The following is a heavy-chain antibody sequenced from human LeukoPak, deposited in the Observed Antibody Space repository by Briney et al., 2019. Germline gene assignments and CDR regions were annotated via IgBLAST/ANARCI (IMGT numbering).Heavy chain of an antibody. J-gene: IGHJ3*02. CDR2: INHSGST. V-gene: IGHV4-34*01. Sequence: SETLSLTCAVYGGSFSGYYWSWIRQPPGRGLEWIGEINHSGSTNYNPSLKSRVTISVDTSKNQFSLKLSSVTAADTAVYYCARRGELRGNHDAFDIWGQGTMVTVSS. D-gene: IGHD1-26*01. CDR1: GGSFSGYY. CDR3: ARRGELRGNHDAFDI.